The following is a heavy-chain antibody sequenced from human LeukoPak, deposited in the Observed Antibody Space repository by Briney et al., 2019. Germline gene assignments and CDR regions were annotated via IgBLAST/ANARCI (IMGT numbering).Heavy chain of an antibody. CDR1: GFTFSSYW. V-gene: IGHV3-7*01. D-gene: IGHD1-26*01. Sequence: GGSLRLSCAASGFTFSSYWMTWVRQAPGKGLDWVANINQDGSEKYYVDSVKGRFTISRDNAKNSLYLQMNSLRAEDTAVYYCARDVVGSLDYWGQGTLVTVSS. CDR2: INQDGSEK. J-gene: IGHJ4*02. CDR3: ARDVVGSLDY.